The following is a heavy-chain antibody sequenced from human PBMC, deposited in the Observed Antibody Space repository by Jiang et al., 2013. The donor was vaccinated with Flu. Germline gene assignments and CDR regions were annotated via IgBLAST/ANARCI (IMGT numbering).Heavy chain of an antibody. V-gene: IGHV4-59*12. CDR2: IYYSGTT. J-gene: IGHJ4*02. CDR1: DDSISSYY. D-gene: IGHD3-10*01. Sequence: GSGLVKPSETLSLTCTVTDDSISSYYWSWIRQPPGKGLEWIGSIYYSGTTYYNPSLKSRVTISVDTSKKQFSLKLSSVTAADTALYYCASQHWDHGVGSYYMSHWGQGTLVTVSS. CDR3: ASQHWDHGVGSYYMSH.